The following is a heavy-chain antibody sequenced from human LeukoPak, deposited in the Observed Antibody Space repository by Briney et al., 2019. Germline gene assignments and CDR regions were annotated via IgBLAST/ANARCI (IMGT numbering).Heavy chain of an antibody. CDR3: ASVVVVAATC. J-gene: IGHJ4*02. V-gene: IGHV4-34*01. CDR1: GGSFTGYY. CDR2: INHIGST. D-gene: IGHD2-15*01. Sequence: SESLSLTCAVHGGSFTGYYWSWIRPPPGKGLEWIGEINHIGSTNYNPSPKGRATISVDTSNNQFSLKLTYVTAADTAVYYCASVVVVAATCWGQGTLVTASS.